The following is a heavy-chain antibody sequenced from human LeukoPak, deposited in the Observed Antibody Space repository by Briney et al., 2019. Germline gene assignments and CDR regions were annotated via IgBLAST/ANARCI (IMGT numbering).Heavy chain of an antibody. CDR1: GFTFSSYW. CDR2: IKQDGSEK. D-gene: IGHD6-13*01. V-gene: IGHV3-7*01. J-gene: IGHJ1*01. CDR3: ARSLYSSSWCEYFQH. Sequence: GGSLRLSCAASGFTFSSYWMSWVRQAQGKGLEWVANIKQDGSEKYYVDSVKGRFTISRDNAKNSLYLQMNSLRAEDTAVYYCARSLYSSSWCEYFQHWGQGTLVTVSS.